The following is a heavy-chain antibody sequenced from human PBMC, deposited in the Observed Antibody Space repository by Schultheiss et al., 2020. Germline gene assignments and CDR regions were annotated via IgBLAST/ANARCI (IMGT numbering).Heavy chain of an antibody. Sequence: GGSLRLSCAASGFTFSSYAMSWVRQAPGKGLEWVAVISYDGSNKYYADSVKGRFTISRDNSKNTLYLQMNSLRAEDTAVYYCVKDRYYYDSSGYYPPYYFDYWGQGTLVTVSS. CDR2: ISYDGSNK. CDR1: GFTFSSYA. J-gene: IGHJ4*02. D-gene: IGHD3-22*01. V-gene: IGHV3-30*18. CDR3: VKDRYYYDSSGYYPPYYFDY.